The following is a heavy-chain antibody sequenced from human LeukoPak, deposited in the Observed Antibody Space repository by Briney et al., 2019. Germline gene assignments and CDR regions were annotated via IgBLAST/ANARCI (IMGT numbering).Heavy chain of an antibody. CDR3: ARGYSSGWTFFDY. V-gene: IGHV3-21*01. J-gene: IGHJ4*02. D-gene: IGHD6-19*01. Sequence: SVKGRFTISRDNAKNSLYLQVNSLRAEDTAVYYCARGYSSGWTFFDYWGQGTLVTVSS.